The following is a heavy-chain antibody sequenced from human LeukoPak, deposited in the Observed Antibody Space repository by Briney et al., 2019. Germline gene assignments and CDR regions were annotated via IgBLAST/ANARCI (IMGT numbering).Heavy chain of an antibody. CDR2: IYTSGST. J-gene: IGHJ4*02. CDR3: ANTRTTTLYYFDY. Sequence: PSETLSLTCTVSGGSISSYYWSWIRQPAGKGLEWSGRIYTSGSTNYNPSLKSRLIMSVDTSKSQFSLILTSVTAADTAVYYCANTRTTTLYYFDYWGQGTLVTVSS. V-gene: IGHV4-4*07. D-gene: IGHD1-1*01. CDR1: GGSISSYY.